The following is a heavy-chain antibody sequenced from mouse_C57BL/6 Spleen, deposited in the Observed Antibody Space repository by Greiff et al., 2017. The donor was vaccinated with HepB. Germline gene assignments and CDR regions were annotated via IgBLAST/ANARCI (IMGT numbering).Heavy chain of an antibody. V-gene: IGHV1-64*01. Sequence: QVQLKQSGAELVKPGASVKLSCKASGYTFTSYWMHWVKQRPGQGLEWIGMIHPNSGSTNYNEKFKSKATLTVDKSSSTAYMQLSSLTSEDSAVYYSARAYGNYGEFDYWGQGTTLTVSS. CDR2: IHPNSGST. CDR3: ARAYGNYGEFDY. J-gene: IGHJ2*01. CDR1: GYTFTSYW. D-gene: IGHD2-1*01.